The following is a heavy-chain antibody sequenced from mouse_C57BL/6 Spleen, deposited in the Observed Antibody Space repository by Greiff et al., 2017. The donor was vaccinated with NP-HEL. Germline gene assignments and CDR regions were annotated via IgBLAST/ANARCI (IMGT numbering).Heavy chain of an antibody. CDR3: TGGEGYFDV. J-gene: IGHJ1*03. V-gene: IGHV6-3*01. Sequence: EVKVEESGGGLVQPGGSMKLSCVASGFTFSNYWMNWVRQSPEKGLEWVAQIRLKSDNYATHYAESVKGRFTISRDDSKSSVYLQMNNLRAEDTGMYYCTGGEGYFDVWGTGTTVTVSS. CDR2: IRLKSDNYAT. CDR1: GFTFSNYW.